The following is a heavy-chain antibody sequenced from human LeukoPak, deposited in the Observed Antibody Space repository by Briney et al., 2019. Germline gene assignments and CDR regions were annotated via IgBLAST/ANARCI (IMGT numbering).Heavy chain of an antibody. Sequence: GGSLRLSCAASGFTFSRSWMTWVRQAPGKGLEWVANIKQDGSEKYYVDSVKGRFTISRDNAKNSLYLQMNGLRAEDTAVYYCARSARSLRYFDWFPYYFDYWGQGTLVTVSS. D-gene: IGHD3-9*01. V-gene: IGHV3-7*01. CDR3: ARSARSLRYFDWFPYYFDY. CDR1: GFTFSRSW. J-gene: IGHJ4*02. CDR2: IKQDGSEK.